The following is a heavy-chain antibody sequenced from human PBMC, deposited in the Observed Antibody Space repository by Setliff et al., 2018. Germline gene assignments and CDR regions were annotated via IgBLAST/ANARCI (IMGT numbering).Heavy chain of an antibody. J-gene: IGHJ3*01. D-gene: IGHD3-16*01. CDR3: ARPLEESFGGVRDSDAFDV. Sequence: SETLSLTCSVSGDSIFDNYWSWIRQSPGRGLEWIAYISYTGSTHFNPSLKSRVAISVDTSKNLLSLRVNSVTATDTAVYYCARPLEESFGGVRDSDAFDVWGQGTMVTVSS. V-gene: IGHV4-59*08. CDR2: ISYTGST. CDR1: GDSIFDNY.